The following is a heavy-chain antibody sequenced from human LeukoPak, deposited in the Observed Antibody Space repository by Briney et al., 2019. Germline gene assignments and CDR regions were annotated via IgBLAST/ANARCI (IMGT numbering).Heavy chain of an antibody. CDR3: AKELTSSSGYLHYFDY. J-gene: IGHJ4*02. V-gene: IGHV3-30*18. Sequence: GGSLRLSCAASGFTFSSYWMSWVRQAPGEGLEWVAVISYDGSNKYYADSVKGRFTISRDNSKNTLYLQMNSLRAEDTAVYYCAKELTSSSGYLHYFDYWGQGTLVTVSS. CDR1: GFTFSSYW. D-gene: IGHD6-25*01. CDR2: ISYDGSNK.